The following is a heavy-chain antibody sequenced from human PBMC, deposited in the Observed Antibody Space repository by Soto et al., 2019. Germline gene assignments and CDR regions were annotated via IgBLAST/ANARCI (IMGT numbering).Heavy chain of an antibody. Sequence: SETLSLTCTVSGGSVSSGSYYWSWIRQPPGKGLEWIGYIYYSGSTNYNPSLKSRVTISVDTSKNQFSLKLSSVTAADTAVYYCARDSTTGRGYYYGMDVWGQGTTVTVSS. D-gene: IGHD4-4*01. J-gene: IGHJ6*02. V-gene: IGHV4-61*01. CDR1: GGSVSSGSYY. CDR3: ARDSTTGRGYYYGMDV. CDR2: IYYSGST.